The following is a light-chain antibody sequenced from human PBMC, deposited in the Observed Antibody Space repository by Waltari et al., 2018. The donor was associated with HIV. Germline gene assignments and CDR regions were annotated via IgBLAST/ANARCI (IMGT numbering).Light chain of an antibody. CDR3: QQYNDWPLT. V-gene: IGKV3-15*01. CDR1: QNVIRN. J-gene: IGKJ4*01. Sequence: EIVMTQSPASLSVSPGERATLSCRASQNVIRNLAWYQQKPGQVSRLLIYGASTRASDIPARFSGSGSGTEFTLTISSLQSEDFAVYFCQQYNDWPLTFGGGTKVEI. CDR2: GAS.